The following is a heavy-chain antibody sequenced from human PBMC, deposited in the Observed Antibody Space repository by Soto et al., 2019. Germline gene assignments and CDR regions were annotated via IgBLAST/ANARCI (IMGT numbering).Heavy chain of an antibody. CDR3: AKDKRDVLTGYYLSYFDY. J-gene: IGHJ4*02. V-gene: IGHV3-23*01. Sequence: EVQLLESGGVLVQPGGSLRLSCEASGFTFKSYAMSWVRQAPGRGLEWVSAISDTGETTYYEDSVRGRFSISRDNSKNSLYLQMNSLRAEDTAVYYCAKDKRDVLTGYYLSYFDYWGQGTLVTVSS. CDR1: GFTFKSYA. CDR2: ISDTGETT. D-gene: IGHD3-9*01.